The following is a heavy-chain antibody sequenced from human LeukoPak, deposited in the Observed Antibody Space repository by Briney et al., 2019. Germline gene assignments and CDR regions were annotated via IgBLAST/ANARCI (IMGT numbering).Heavy chain of an antibody. CDR3: AKDKGGYYDSSAPRYKPRYCSDY. V-gene: IGHV3-23*01. D-gene: IGHD3-22*01. J-gene: IGHJ4*02. CDR2: ISGSGGST. CDR1: GFTFSSYA. Sequence: GGSLRLSCAASGFTFSSYAMSWVRQAPGKGLEWVSAISGSGGSTYYADSVKGRFTISRDNSKNTLYLQMNSLRAEDTAVYYCAKDKGGYYDSSAPRYKPRYCSDYWGQGTLVTVSS.